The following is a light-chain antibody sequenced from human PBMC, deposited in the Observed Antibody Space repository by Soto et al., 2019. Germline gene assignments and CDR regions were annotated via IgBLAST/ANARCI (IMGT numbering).Light chain of an antibody. CDR2: DAS. V-gene: IGKV3-11*01. Sequence: VMTQSPATLSLSPGERATLSCRASQSVSSYLAWYQQKPGQAPRLLIYDASNRATGIPARFSGSGSGTDFTLTISSLEPEDFAVYYCQQRSNWPWTFGQGTKVDIK. CDR3: QQRSNWPWT. CDR1: QSVSSY. J-gene: IGKJ1*01.